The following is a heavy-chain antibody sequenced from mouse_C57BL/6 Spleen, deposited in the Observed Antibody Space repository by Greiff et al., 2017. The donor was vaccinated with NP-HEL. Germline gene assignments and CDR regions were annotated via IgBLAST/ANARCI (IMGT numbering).Heavy chain of an antibody. J-gene: IGHJ4*01. Sequence: DVQLVESGGGLVKPGGSLKLSCAASGFTFSDYGMHWVRQAPEKGLEWVAYISSGSSTIYYADTVKGRFTISRDNAKNTLFLQMTSLRSEDTAMYYCARPAYYYGSSYYAMDYWGQGTSVTVSS. CDR2: ISSGSSTI. CDR3: ARPAYYYGSSYYAMDY. V-gene: IGHV5-17*01. CDR1: GFTFSDYG. D-gene: IGHD1-1*01.